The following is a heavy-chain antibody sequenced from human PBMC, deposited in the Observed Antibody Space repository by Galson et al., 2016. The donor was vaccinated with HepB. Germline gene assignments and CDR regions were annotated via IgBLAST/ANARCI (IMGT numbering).Heavy chain of an antibody. J-gene: IGHJ3*02. CDR1: GGTFSSYA. D-gene: IGHD2-15*01. CDR2: IIPIFGTA. CDR3: ARPGGDIVVVVAATYSDAFEI. Sequence: SVKVSCKASGGTFSSYAISWVRQAPGQGLEWMGGIIPIFGTANYAQKFQGRVTITADESTSTAYMELSSLRSEDTAVYYCARPGGDIVVVVAATYSDAFEIWGQWTMVTVSS. V-gene: IGHV1-69*13.